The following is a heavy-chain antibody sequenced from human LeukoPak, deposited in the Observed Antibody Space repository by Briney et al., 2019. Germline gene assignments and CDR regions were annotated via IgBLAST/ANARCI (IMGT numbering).Heavy chain of an antibody. V-gene: IGHV1-69*06. CDR2: IIPIFGTA. Sequence: ASVKVSCKASGYAFTSYGISWVRQAPGQGLEWMGGIIPIFGTANYAQKFQGRLTITADKSTGTAYMELSSLRSEDTAVYYCARGKPYNTGWPPLFHSDYWGQGTLVTVSS. CDR1: GYAFTSYG. J-gene: IGHJ4*02. CDR3: ARGKPYNTGWPPLFHSDY. D-gene: IGHD6-19*01.